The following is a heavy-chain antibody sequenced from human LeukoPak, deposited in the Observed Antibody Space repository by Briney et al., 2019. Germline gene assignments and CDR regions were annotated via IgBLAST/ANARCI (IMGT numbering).Heavy chain of an antibody. J-gene: IGHJ4*02. CDR3: AYSDHFDT. Sequence: GGSLRLSCAASGFTLGNYWLHWVRQAPGKGLVWVSRGDGDGSHSTYADSVKGRFTISRDNAKNTLYLQMNRLTGEDTAVYYCAYSDHFDTWGQGTLVTVSS. CDR1: GFTLGNYW. D-gene: IGHD4-17*01. V-gene: IGHV3-74*03. CDR2: GDGDGSHS.